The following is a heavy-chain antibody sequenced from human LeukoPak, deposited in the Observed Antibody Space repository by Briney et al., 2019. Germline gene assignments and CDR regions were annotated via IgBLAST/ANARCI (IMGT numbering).Heavy chain of an antibody. CDR2: IKQDGSER. CDR3: ARQPLNYDFWSGSHYFDY. J-gene: IGHJ4*02. Sequence: GGSLRLSCAASGFTFSSYWMSWIRQAPGKGLEWVANIKQDGSERYYVDSVKGRFTISRDNAKNSLYLQMNSLRAEDTAVYYCARQPLNYDFWSGSHYFDYWGQGTLVTVSS. V-gene: IGHV3-7*01. CDR1: GFTFSSYW. D-gene: IGHD3-3*01.